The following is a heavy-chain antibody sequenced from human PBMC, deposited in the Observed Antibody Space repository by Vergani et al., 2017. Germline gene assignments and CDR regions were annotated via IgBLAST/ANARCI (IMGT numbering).Heavy chain of an antibody. CDR1: GVSMQSGSFY. V-gene: IGHV4-61*02. CDR2: VYPSGST. Sequence: QVQLHESGPGLVKPSETLSLICSVSGVSMQSGSFYWTWIRQTAERRLEWMGRVYPSGSTYYNPSLKSRVTISVDRSKNQFSLKLSSVTAADTAVYYCARGDYYFDYWGQGTLVTVSS. J-gene: IGHJ4*02. CDR3: ARGDYYFDY.